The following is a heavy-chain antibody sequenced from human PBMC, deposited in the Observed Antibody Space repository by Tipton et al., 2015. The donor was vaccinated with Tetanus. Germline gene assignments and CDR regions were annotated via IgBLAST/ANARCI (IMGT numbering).Heavy chain of an antibody. CDR1: GFTSSSHC. CDR2: INTDGRRT. D-gene: IGHD1/OR15-1a*01. CDR3: ARRSLTNYGLDV. Sequence: SLRLSCVASGFTSSSHCMHWVRRVPGKGLVWVSRINTDGRRTHYADSVKGRFTISRDNAKNTLFLHMTSLQPEDTSIYYCARRSLTNYGLDVWGQGTTVTVSS. V-gene: IGHV3-74*01. J-gene: IGHJ6*02.